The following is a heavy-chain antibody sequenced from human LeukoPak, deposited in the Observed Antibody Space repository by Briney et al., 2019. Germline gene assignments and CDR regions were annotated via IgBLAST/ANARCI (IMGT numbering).Heavy chain of an antibody. Sequence: SETLSLTCTVSGGSISSYYWSWIRQPAGKGLECIGRIYTSGSTNYNPSLKSRVTMSVDTSKNQFSLKLSSVTAADTAVYYCARWGLRSNWYFDLWGRGTLVTVSS. CDR3: ARWGLRSNWYFDL. D-gene: IGHD2/OR15-2a*01. J-gene: IGHJ2*01. CDR2: IYTSGST. V-gene: IGHV4-4*07. CDR1: GGSISSYY.